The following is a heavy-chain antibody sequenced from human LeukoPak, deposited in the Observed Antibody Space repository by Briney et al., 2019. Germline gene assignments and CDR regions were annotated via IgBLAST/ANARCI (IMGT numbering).Heavy chain of an antibody. J-gene: IGHJ4*02. CDR1: GFTFSSYA. V-gene: IGHV3-30-3*01. CDR2: ISYDGSNK. Sequence: PGRSLRLSCAASGFTFSSYAMHWVRQAPGKGLEWVAVISYDGSNKYYADSVKGRFTISRDNAKNSLYLQMNSLRAEDTAVYYCAALYAGYSSGWYYFDYWGQGTLVTVSS. CDR3: AALYAGYSSGWYYFDY. D-gene: IGHD6-19*01.